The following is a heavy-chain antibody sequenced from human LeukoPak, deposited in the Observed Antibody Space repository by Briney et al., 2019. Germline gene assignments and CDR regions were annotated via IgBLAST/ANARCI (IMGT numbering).Heavy chain of an antibody. J-gene: IGHJ4*02. D-gene: IGHD6-19*01. Sequence: GGSLRLSCAASGFTFSSYAMTWVRQAPGKGLEWVSYISSSSSYTNYADSVKGRFTISRDNAKNSLYLQMNSLRAEDTAVYYCARVIAVAGLYFDYWGQGTLVTVSS. CDR2: ISSSSSYT. CDR1: GFTFSSYA. V-gene: IGHV3-21*05. CDR3: ARVIAVAGLYFDY.